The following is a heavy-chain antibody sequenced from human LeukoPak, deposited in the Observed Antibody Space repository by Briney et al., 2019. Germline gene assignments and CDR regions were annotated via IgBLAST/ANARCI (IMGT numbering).Heavy chain of an antibody. Sequence: SVKVSCKVSGYTLTELSMHWVRQAPGKGLEWMGGFDPEDGETIYAQKFQGRVTMTEDTSTDTAYMELNSLRSDDTAVYYCATDPGETVPAAKGPRGDYCYGMDVWGQGTTVTVSS. J-gene: IGHJ6*02. V-gene: IGHV1-24*01. D-gene: IGHD2-2*01. CDR3: ATDPGETVPAAKGPRGDYCYGMDV. CDR2: FDPEDGET. CDR1: GYTLTELS.